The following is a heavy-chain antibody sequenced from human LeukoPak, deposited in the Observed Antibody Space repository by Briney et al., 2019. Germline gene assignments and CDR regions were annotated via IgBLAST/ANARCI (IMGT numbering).Heavy chain of an antibody. D-gene: IGHD1-7*01. V-gene: IGHV1-2*02. CDR2: LNPNSGVT. CDR1: GYTFTGYY. J-gene: IGHJ4*02. CDR3: AREDNWNYDY. Sequence: WASVKVSCKASGYTFTGYYMHWVRQAPGQGLEWMGWLNPNSGVTKYAQKFRGRVTMTRGTSISTAYMELSSLRSDDTAVYYCAREDNWNYDYWAQRTLVTVSS.